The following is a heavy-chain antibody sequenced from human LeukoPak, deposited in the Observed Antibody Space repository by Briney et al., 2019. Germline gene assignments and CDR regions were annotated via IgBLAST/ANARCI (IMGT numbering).Heavy chain of an antibody. Sequence: GGSLRLSCAASGFTFSSYWMSWVRQAPGKGLEWVANIKQDGSEKYYVDSVKGRFTISRDNAKNSLYPQMNSLRAEDTAVYYCARGILTGYSHYYYYYGMDVWGQGTTVTVSS. D-gene: IGHD3-9*01. J-gene: IGHJ6*02. CDR3: ARGILTGYSHYYYYYGMDV. CDR1: GFTFSSYW. V-gene: IGHV3-7*01. CDR2: IKQDGSEK.